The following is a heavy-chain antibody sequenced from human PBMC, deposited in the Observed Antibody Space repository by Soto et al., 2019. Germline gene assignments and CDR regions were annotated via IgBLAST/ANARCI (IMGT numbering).Heavy chain of an antibody. J-gene: IGHJ4*02. CDR3: ATDGSGFFDN. V-gene: IGHV1-69*02. Sequence: QVQLVQSGAEVKKPGSSVKVSCKASGGTFSSYTISWVRQAPGQGLEWMGRITPIVGISNYAQKFQGRFTITADKSTSTAYMELRSLRSEGTAVYYCATDGSGFFDNWGQGTLVTVSA. D-gene: IGHD3-10*01. CDR2: ITPIVGIS. CDR1: GGTFSSYT.